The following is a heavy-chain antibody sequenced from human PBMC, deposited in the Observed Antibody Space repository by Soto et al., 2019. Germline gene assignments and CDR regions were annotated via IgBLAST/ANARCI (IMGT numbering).Heavy chain of an antibody. D-gene: IGHD1-1*01. V-gene: IGHV4-4*02. J-gene: IGHJ5*02. CDR3: ARRAGTTFDWFDP. Sequence: SETLSLTCAVSGGSISSSNWWSWVRQPPGKGLEWIGEIYHSGSTNYNPSLKSRVTISVDRSKNQFSLKLSSVTAADTAVYYCARRAGTTFDWFDPWGQGTLVTVSS. CDR1: GGSISSSNW. CDR2: IYHSGST.